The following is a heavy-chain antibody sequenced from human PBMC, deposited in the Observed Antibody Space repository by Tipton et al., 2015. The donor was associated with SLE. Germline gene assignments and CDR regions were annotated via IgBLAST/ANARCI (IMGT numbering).Heavy chain of an antibody. CDR2: TNPSGNT. V-gene: IGHV4-34*01. CDR3: ARFWGPNSWYFDY. D-gene: IGHD6-13*01. CDR1: GGSFSGYS. Sequence: TLSLTCAVYGGSFSGYSWSWIRQPPGKGLEWIGQTNPSGNTNYNPSLKSRVTISVDTSKNQLSLKLTPVTAADTAVYYCARFWGPNSWYFDYWGQGTLVTVSS. J-gene: IGHJ4*02.